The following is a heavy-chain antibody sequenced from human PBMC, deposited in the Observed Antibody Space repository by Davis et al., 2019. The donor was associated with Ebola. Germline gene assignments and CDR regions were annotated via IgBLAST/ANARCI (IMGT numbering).Heavy chain of an antibody. J-gene: IGHJ4*02. CDR2: ITPNNGVT. CDR1: GGTFSSYA. Sequence: ASVKVSCKASGGTFSSYAISWVRQAPGQGLEWMGWITPNNGVTKYSERFQGRVTMARDTSISTAYMELSRLTSDDTAVYFCARDSVSTIDYWGQGTLVTVSS. D-gene: IGHD5/OR15-5a*01. CDR3: ARDSVSTIDY. V-gene: IGHV1-2*02.